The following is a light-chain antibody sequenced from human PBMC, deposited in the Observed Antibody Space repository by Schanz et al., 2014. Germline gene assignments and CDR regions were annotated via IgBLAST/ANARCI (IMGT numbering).Light chain of an antibody. CDR2: EVN. Sequence: QSALTQPASVSGSPGQSITISCTGTSSDVGGYNYVSWYQQHPGKAPKLMIYEVNKRPSGVPDRFSGSKSGDTASLTVSGLQAEDEADYYCCSYAGSTTYWLFGGGTKLTVL. CDR1: SSDVGGYNY. CDR3: CSYAGSTTYWL. V-gene: IGLV2-8*01. J-gene: IGLJ3*02.